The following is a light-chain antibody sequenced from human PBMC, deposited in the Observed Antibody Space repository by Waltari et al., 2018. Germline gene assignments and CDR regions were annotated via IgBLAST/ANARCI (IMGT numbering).Light chain of an antibody. CDR2: MAS. V-gene: IGKV2-28*01. CDR1: QSLLHSDGYNS. J-gene: IGKJ1*01. Sequence: DIVMTQSPLSLSVTPGEPASISCRSSQSLLHSDGYNSLDWYLQKPGQSPQLLIYMASKRPSGVPDRFSGSGSGTDVTLKISGVEAEDVGVYYCMEARQTPTFGQGTKVEIK. CDR3: MEARQTPT.